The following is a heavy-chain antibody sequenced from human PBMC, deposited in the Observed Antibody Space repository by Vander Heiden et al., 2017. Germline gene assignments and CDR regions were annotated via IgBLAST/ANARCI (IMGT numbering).Heavy chain of an antibody. CDR3: AHVPYDYYYYGMDV. V-gene: IGHV2-5*02. D-gene: IGHD2-2*01. J-gene: IGHJ6*02. CDR1: GFSLSTSGVG. Sequence: QITLKESGPTLVKPTQTLTLTCTFSGFSLSTSGVGVGWIRQPPGKALEWLALIYWDDDKRYSPSLKSRLTITKDTSKNQVVLTMTNMDPVDTATYYCAHVPYDYYYYGMDVWGQGTTGTVAS. CDR2: IYWDDDK.